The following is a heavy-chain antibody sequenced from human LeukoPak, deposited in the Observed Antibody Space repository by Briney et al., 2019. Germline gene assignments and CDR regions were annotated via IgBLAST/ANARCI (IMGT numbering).Heavy chain of an antibody. CDR1: GFTFSSYG. V-gene: IGHV3-33*01. J-gene: IGHJ4*02. Sequence: GGSLRLSCAASGFTFSSYGMHWVRQAPGKGLEWVAVIWYDGSNKYYADSVKGRFTISRDNSKNTLYLQMNSLGAEDTAVYYCARERGGGSYYFDYWGQGTLVTVSS. D-gene: IGHD1-26*01. CDR3: ARERGGGSYYFDY. CDR2: IWYDGSNK.